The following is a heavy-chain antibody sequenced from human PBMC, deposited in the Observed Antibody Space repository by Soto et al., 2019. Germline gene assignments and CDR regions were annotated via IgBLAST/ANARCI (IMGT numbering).Heavy chain of an antibody. D-gene: IGHD3-16*01. CDR3: ARRDYDYVWGSYVYDY. CDR2: IYYSGST. V-gene: IGHV4-30-4*01. Sequence: PSETLSLTCTVSGGSISSGDYYWSWIRQPPGKGLEWIGYIYYSGSTYYNPSLKSRVTISVDTSKNQFSLKLSSVTAADTAVYYCARRDYDYVWGSYVYDYWGQGTLVTVSS. CDR1: GGSISSGDYY. J-gene: IGHJ4*02.